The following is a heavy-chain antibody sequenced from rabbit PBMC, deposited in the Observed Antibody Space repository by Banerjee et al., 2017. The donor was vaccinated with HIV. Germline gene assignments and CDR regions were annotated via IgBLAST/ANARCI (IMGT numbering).Heavy chain of an antibody. Sequence: QSLEESGGGLVKPEGSLTLTCKASGFSFSNRYVMCWVRQAPGKGLEWIACINTSSGNTVYASWAKGRFTISKTSSTTVTLQMTSLTAADTATYFCATRYNGDAIYGYALWGPGTLVTVS. J-gene: IGHJ4*01. CDR2: INTSSGNT. CDR3: ATRYNGDAIYGYAL. D-gene: IGHD6-1*01. CDR1: GFSFSNRYV. V-gene: IGHV1S40*01.